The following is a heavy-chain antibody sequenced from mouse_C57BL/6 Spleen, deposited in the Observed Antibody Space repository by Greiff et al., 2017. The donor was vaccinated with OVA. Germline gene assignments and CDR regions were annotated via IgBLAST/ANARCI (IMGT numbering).Heavy chain of an antibody. J-gene: IGHJ2*01. V-gene: IGHV5-17*01. D-gene: IGHD2-3*01. Sequence: EVKLVESGGGLVKPGGSLKLSCAASGFTFSDYGMHWVRQAPEKGLEWVAYISSGSSTIYYADTVKGRFTISRDNAKNTLFLQMTSLRSEYTAMNYGARGGWSYYFDYWGQGTTLTVSS. CDR3: ARGGWSYYFDY. CDR2: ISSGSSTI. CDR1: GFTFSDYG.